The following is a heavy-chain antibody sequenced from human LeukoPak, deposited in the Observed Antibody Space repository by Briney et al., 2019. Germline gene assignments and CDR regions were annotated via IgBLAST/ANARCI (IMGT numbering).Heavy chain of an antibody. CDR1: GFTFSSYD. V-gene: IGHV3-13*01. CDR2: IGTAGDT. CDR3: ARAGGEYYMDV. D-gene: IGHD4-23*01. Sequence: PGGSLRLSCAASGFTFSSYDKHWVRQATGKGLEWVSAIGTAGDTYYPGSVKGRFTISRENAKNSLYLQMNSLRAGDTAVYYCARAGGEYYMDVWGKGTTVTVSS. J-gene: IGHJ6*03.